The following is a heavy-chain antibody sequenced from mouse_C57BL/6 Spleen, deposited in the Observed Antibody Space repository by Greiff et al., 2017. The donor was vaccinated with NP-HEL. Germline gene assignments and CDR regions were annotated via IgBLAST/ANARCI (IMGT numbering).Heavy chain of an antibody. V-gene: IGHV1-54*01. Sequence: QVQLKESGAELVRPGTSVKVSCKASGYAFTNYLIEWVKQRPGQGLEWIGVINPGTGGTNYNEKFKGKATLTADKSSSTAYMQLSSLTSEDSAVYFCAREGPATARDCFDYWGRGTTLTVSS. CDR1: GYAFTNYL. D-gene: IGHD1-2*01. CDR3: AREGPATARDCFDY. J-gene: IGHJ2*01. CDR2: INPGTGGT.